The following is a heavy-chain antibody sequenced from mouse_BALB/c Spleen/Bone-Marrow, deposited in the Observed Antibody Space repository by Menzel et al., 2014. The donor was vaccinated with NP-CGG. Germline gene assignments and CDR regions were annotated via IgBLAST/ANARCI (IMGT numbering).Heavy chain of an antibody. CDR2: IDPANGNT. CDR3: ATYYRYDRRFAY. J-gene: IGHJ3*01. CDR1: GFNIKDTY. Sequence: DVQLVESGAELVKPGASVKLPCTASGFNIKDTYMHWVKQRPEQGLEWIGRIDPANGNTKYDPKFQGKATITADTSSNTAYLQLSSLTSEDTAVYYCATYYRYDRRFAYWGQGTLVTVSA. D-gene: IGHD2-14*01. V-gene: IGHV14-3*02.